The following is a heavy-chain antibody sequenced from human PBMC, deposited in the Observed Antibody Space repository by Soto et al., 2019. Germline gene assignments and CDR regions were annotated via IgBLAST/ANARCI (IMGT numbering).Heavy chain of an antibody. D-gene: IGHD4-4*01. CDR1: GGSFTYT. Sequence: QMHLVQSGPEVRKPGSSVKVSCKASGGSFTYTLSWVRQAPGQGLEWMGGIIPIFGTTNYAVKFQGRVTITADESTKTAFMELSTLRSEDTAVYYCARLHSHGTYGMDVWGQGTAVIVSS. CDR3: ARLHSHGTYGMDV. V-gene: IGHV1-69*01. J-gene: IGHJ6*02. CDR2: IIPIFGTT.